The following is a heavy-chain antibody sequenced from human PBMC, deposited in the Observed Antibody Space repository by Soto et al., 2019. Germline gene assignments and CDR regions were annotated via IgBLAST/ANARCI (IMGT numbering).Heavy chain of an antibody. CDR1: GGSVSSGSYY. D-gene: IGHD6-19*01. CDR2: IYYSGST. CDR3: ASSQYSSGWYFDY. V-gene: IGHV4-61*01. J-gene: IGHJ4*02. Sequence: SETLSLTCTVSGGSVSSGSYYWSWIRQPPGKGLEWIGYIYYSGSTNYNPSLKSRVTISVDTSKNQFSLKLSSVTAADTAVYYCASSQYSSGWYFDYWGQGTLVTVSS.